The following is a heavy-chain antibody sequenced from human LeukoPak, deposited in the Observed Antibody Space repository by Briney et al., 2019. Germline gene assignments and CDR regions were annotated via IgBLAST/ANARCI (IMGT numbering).Heavy chain of an antibody. CDR1: GGSISSYY. CDR3: ARRGGGGSWYHRIYYFDY. J-gene: IGHJ4*02. CDR2: IYYSGST. V-gene: IGHV4-59*08. D-gene: IGHD6-13*01. Sequence: PSETLSLTCTVSGGSISSYYWSWIRQPPGKGLEWIGYIYYSGSTNYNPSLKSRVTISVDTSKNQFSLKLSSVTAADTAVYYCARRGGGGSWYHRIYYFDYWGQGTLVTVSS.